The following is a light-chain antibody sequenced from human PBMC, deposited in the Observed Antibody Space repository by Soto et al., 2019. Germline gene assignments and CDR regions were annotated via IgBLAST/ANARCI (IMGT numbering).Light chain of an antibody. CDR1: QSVSSY. CDR3: QQRSNWPIT. CDR2: DAS. V-gene: IGKV3-11*01. J-gene: IGKJ5*01. Sequence: EIVLTQYPAPLSLSPGERATLSCRASQSVSSYLAWYQQKPGQAPRLLIYDASNRATGIPARFSGSGSGTDFTLTISSLEPEDFAVYYCQQRSNWPITFGQGTRLEIK.